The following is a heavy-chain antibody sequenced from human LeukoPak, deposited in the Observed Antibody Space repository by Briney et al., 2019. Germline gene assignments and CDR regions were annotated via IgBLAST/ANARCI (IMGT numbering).Heavy chain of an antibody. V-gene: IGHV4-39*07. J-gene: IGHJ3*02. CDR3: ARVGDYYDSSGYYLDAFDI. D-gene: IGHD3-22*01. CDR1: GGSISSSPYY. Sequence: SETLSLTCSVSGGSISSSPYYWGWIRQPPGKGLEWIGSIYYSGSTYYNPSLKSRVTISVDTSKNQFSLKLSSVTAADTAVYYCARVGDYYDSSGYYLDAFDIWGQGTMVTVSS. CDR2: IYYSGST.